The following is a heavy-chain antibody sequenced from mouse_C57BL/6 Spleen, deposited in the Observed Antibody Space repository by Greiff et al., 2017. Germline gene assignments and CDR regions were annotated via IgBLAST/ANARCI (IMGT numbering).Heavy chain of an antibody. CDR1: GYTFTSYW. V-gene: IGHV1-69*01. D-gene: IGHD2-5*01. CDR3: ARRGAYYSNDFDY. CDR2: IDPSDSYT. J-gene: IGHJ2*01. Sequence: KESCKASGYTFTSYWMHWVKQRPGQGLEWIGEIDPSDSYTNYNQKFKGKSTLTVDKSSSTAYMQLSSLTSEDSAVYYCARRGAYYSNDFDYWGQGTTLTVSS.